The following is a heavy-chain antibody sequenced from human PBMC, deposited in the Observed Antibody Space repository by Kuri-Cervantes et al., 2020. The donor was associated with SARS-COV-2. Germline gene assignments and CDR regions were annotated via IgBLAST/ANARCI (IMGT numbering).Heavy chain of an antibody. CDR2: ISPIFGKA. CDR1: GGNFSNYA. V-gene: IGHV1-69*13. Sequence: SVKVSCKASGGNFSNYAITWVRQAPGPGLEWGGGISPIFGKAKYAQKFQGRVTISADESTRTVYMELTSLRFEDTATYYCARVDIGFDSGKYYNFVGWFDPWGQGTLVTVSS. CDR3: ARVDIGFDSGKYYNFVGWFDP. J-gene: IGHJ5*02. D-gene: IGHD3-10*01.